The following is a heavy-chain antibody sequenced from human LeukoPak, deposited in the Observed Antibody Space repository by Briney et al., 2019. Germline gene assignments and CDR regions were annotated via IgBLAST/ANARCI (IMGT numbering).Heavy chain of an antibody. D-gene: IGHD6-6*01. V-gene: IGHV1-18*01. Sequence: GASVKVSCMTSVYTFTDDGIHWVRQAPGLGLEWMGWISGYNGNTEYPQKLQGRVTMTTDTSTSTAYMELRSLRSDDTAVYYCAKESYDDSSGFDSWGQGTLVTVSS. CDR2: ISGYNGNT. CDR1: VYTFTDDG. CDR3: AKESYDDSSGFDS. J-gene: IGHJ4*02.